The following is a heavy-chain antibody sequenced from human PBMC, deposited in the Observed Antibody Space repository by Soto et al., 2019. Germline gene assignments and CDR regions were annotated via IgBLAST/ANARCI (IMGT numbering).Heavy chain of an antibody. J-gene: IGHJ5*02. CDR1: GDSVSSNSAA. V-gene: IGHV6-1*01. D-gene: IGHD6-13*01. CDR2: TFYRSKWFV. CDR3: AREALEPGRGVWYWYWSDP. Sequence: SQTLSLPCAISGDSVSSNSAAWSWIRQSPSRGLEWLGRTFYRSKWFVDYAVSVRGRITIKSDTSKNQFSVHLNSVTPEDTAVYFCAREALEPGRGVWYWYWSDPWDQGTLVTVSS.